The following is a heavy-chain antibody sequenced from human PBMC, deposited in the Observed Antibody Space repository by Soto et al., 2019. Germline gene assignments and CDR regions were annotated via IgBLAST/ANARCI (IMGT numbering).Heavy chain of an antibody. CDR3: SKWDGYGDQ. J-gene: IGHJ5*02. Sequence: EVQLLASGGGLVQPGGTLRLSCAASGFTFSTNSMTWVSQAPGKGRVWVRGISGGGDSTHYADSVKGRFTISRDNSKNMVYLQMNSLTADDTAVYFCSKWDGYGDQWGQGTLVTVSS. CDR1: GFTFSTNS. V-gene: IGHV3-23*01. D-gene: IGHD5-12*01. CDR2: ISGGGDST.